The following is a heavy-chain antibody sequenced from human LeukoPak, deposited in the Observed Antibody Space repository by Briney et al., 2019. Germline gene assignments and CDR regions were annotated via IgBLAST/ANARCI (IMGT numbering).Heavy chain of an antibody. Sequence: PSETLSLTCSVSGGSISSYYWSWIRQPPGKGLEWIGYIYTSGSTNYNPSLKSRVTISVDTSKNQFSLKLSSVTAADTAVYYCARYFPGYYYSYMDVWGKGTTVTVSS. J-gene: IGHJ6*03. V-gene: IGHV4-4*09. CDR3: ARYFPGYYYSYMDV. D-gene: IGHD2/OR15-2a*01. CDR1: GGSISSYY. CDR2: IYTSGST.